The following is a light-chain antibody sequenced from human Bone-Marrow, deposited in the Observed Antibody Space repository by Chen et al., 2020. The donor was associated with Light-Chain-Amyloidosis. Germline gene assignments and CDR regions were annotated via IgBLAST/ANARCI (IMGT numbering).Light chain of an antibody. CDR2: DAS. V-gene: IGKV3-20*01. CDR3: QQYGSSPVT. CDR1: QSVASDY. Sequence: ILLTQSPGTLSLSPGERATLSCRASQSVASDYVAWYQQKPGQAPRLLIYDASSRAPGIPDRFSGSESGIDFTLTISRVEPEDFAVYYCQQYGSSPVTFGQETKVEIK. J-gene: IGKJ1*01.